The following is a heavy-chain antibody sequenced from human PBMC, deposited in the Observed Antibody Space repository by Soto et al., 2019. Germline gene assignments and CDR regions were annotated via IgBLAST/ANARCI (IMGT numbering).Heavy chain of an antibody. CDR2: ISHDGINK. V-gene: IGHV3-30-3*01. D-gene: IGHD2-21*02. CDR1: GFSLSGYA. J-gene: IGHJ5*02. CDR3: ARDMYGSDCFVKWFEP. Sequence: QVRLVESGGGVVQPGRSLRLSCTASGFSLSGYAMYWFRQPPGKGLEWVAVISHDGINKHYADSVKGRVTVSRDNSNHSLDLQRVSLRGEDTAMYYCARDMYGSDCFVKWFEPWGQGTLVTVSS.